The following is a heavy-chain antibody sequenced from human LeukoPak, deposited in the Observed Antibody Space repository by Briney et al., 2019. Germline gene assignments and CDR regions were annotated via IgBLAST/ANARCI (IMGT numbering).Heavy chain of an antibody. J-gene: IGHJ6*04. CDR2: INPNSGGT. D-gene: IGHD2-8*01. CDR3: ARNRIMVYAIAFWMDV. Sequence: ASVKVSCKASGYTFTGYYMHWVRQAPGQGLEWMGWINPNSGGTTYAQKFQGRVTMTRDTSISTAYMELSRLRSDDTAVYYCARNRIMVYAIAFWMDVWGKGTTVTVSS. CDR1: GYTFTGYY. V-gene: IGHV1-2*02.